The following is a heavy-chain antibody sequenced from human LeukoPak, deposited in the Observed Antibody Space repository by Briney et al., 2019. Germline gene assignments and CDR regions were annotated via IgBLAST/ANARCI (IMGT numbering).Heavy chain of an antibody. D-gene: IGHD4-17*01. CDR1: GFTFSSYA. CDR3: AKARFTVTNYFDY. V-gene: IGHV3-23*01. Sequence: GGSLRLSCAASGFTFSSYAMIWVRQAPGKGLEWVSASSSGGGSTYYADSVKGRFTISRDNSKNTLYLQMNSLRAEDTAVYYCAKARFTVTNYFDYWGQGTLVTVSS. J-gene: IGHJ4*02. CDR2: SSSGGGST.